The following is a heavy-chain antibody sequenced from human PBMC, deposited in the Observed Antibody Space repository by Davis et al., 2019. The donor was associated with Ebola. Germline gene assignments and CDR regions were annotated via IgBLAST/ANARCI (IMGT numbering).Heavy chain of an antibody. J-gene: IGHJ4*02. Sequence: AASVKVSCKASGYTFTSYGISWVRQAPGQGLEWLGWISGYSGDKKYEQKVQDRVTLTTDTCTNTAYMELRSLRSEDTAVYYCAKDSSSWYSFDDGGYPFDDWGQGTLVIVSS. CDR3: AKDSSSWYSFDDGGYPFDD. V-gene: IGHV1-18*01. D-gene: IGHD4-23*01. CDR2: ISGYSGDK. CDR1: GYTFTSYG.